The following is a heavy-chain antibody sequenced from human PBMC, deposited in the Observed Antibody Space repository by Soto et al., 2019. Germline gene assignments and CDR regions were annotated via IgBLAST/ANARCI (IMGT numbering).Heavy chain of an antibody. Sequence: GVSLRLSCAASGFTFSSYSMNWVRQAPGKGLEWVSSISSSSRYIYYADSVKGRFTISSDNAANSLYLQMNSLRADHTAVYYCPRDGRYHSHFYYYDMDVWGKGTTVTVSS. J-gene: IGHJ6*03. CDR2: ISSSSRYI. CDR1: GFTFSSYS. CDR3: PRDGRYHSHFYYYDMDV. D-gene: IGHD1-26*01. V-gene: IGHV3-21*01.